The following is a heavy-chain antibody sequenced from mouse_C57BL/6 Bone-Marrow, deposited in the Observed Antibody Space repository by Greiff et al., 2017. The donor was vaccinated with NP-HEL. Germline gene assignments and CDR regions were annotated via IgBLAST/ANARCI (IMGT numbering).Heavy chain of an antibody. J-gene: IGHJ2*01. D-gene: IGHD2-5*01. CDR3: ARPSYYSNYDYFDY. Sequence: EVQGVESGGGLVKPGGSLKLSCAASGFTFSSYTMSWVRQTPEKRLEWVATISGGGGNTYYPDSVKGRFTISRDNAKNTLYLQMSSLRSEDTALYYCARPSYYSNYDYFDYWGQGTTLTVSS. V-gene: IGHV5-9*01. CDR2: ISGGGGNT. CDR1: GFTFSSYT.